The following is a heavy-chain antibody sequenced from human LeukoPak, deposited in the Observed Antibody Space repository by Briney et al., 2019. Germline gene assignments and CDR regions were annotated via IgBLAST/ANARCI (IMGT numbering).Heavy chain of an antibody. CDR3: ARAYGGYSSSPYNWLDP. V-gene: IGHV4-59*01. J-gene: IGHJ5*02. CDR1: GGSISSYH. Sequence: ASETLSLTCTVSGGSISSYHWSWIRQSPGKGLEWIGYIYYSGSTNYNPSLKSRVTISLGTSQNQFSLKLISVTAADTAVYYCARAYGGYSSSPYNWLDPCGRGNLVTVSS. D-gene: IGHD6-6*01. CDR2: IYYSGST.